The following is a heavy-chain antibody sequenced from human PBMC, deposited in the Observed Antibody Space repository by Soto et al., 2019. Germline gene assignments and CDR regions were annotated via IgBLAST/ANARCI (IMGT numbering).Heavy chain of an antibody. CDR1: GFPFSTYW. CDR2: INPDGNVG. J-gene: IGHJ4*02. V-gene: IGHV3-7*03. Sequence: EVQLLGSGGGLVQPGGSLRLSCVGSGFPFSTYWMNWVRQAPGKGLEWVANINPDGNVGTYVDSVRGRFTTSRYNAKNSLYLQMNSLRADDTAVYFCAGWGGHDYNYWGQGIMVTVSS. CDR3: AGWGGHDYNY. D-gene: IGHD4-4*01.